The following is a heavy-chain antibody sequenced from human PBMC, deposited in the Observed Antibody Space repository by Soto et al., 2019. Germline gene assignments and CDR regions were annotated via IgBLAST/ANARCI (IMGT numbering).Heavy chain of an antibody. J-gene: IGHJ4*02. Sequence: EVQLVESGGGLVQPGGSLRLSCAASGFTFTTYWMNWVRQAPGKGLEWVANIKQDGSEKYYVDSVKGRFTISRDNAKNSPYVQMHSMRAEATAVYYCARGRYCSGGTCYFDYWGQGTLVTVSS. CDR2: IKQDGSEK. V-gene: IGHV3-7*04. CDR3: ARGRYCSGGTCYFDY. CDR1: GFTFTTYW. D-gene: IGHD2-15*01.